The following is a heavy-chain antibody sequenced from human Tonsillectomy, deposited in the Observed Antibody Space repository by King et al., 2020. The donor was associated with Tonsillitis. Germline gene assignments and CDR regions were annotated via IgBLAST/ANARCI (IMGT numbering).Heavy chain of an antibody. CDR3: ARLSAAGLDAFDI. V-gene: IGHV4-59*01. CDR2: FYYVGGT. D-gene: IGHD6-13*01. CDR1: GGSISSYY. Sequence: VQLQESGPGLVKPSETLSLTCTVSGGSISSYYWSWIRQPPGKGLEWIGYFYYVGGTTYNPPHKSRGTISVHPSENQFSLKRSSVTAADTAVYYCARLSAAGLDAFDIWGQGTMVTVSS. J-gene: IGHJ3*02.